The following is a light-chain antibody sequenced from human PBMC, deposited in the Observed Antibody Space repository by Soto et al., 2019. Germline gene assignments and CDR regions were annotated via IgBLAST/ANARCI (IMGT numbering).Light chain of an antibody. J-gene: IGKJ1*01. CDR3: QQYGKSPWT. CDR1: QTVDHAY. CDR2: GAS. V-gene: IGKV3-20*01. Sequence: VLTQSPGTLSLSLGDRATLSCRASQTVDHAYVAWYQQRPGQAPSLLIYGASTRATDVPERFSGSGSGTDFTLTISRLEPEDSAVYCCQQYGKSPWTFGQGTKVEIK.